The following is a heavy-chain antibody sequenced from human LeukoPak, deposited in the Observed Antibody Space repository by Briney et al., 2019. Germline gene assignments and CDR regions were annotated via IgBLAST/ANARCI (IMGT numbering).Heavy chain of an antibody. CDR2: IYYSGST. J-gene: IGHJ5*02. CDR1: GDSITRTNSY. CDR3: ARRITGTTSWFDP. D-gene: IGHD1-7*01. Sequence: SETLSLTCTVSGDSITRTNSYWDWIRQPPGKGLEWIGYIYYSGSTNYNPSLKSRVTISVDTSKNQFSLKLSSVTAADTAVYYCARRITGTTSWFDPWGQGTLVTVSS. V-gene: IGHV4-61*05.